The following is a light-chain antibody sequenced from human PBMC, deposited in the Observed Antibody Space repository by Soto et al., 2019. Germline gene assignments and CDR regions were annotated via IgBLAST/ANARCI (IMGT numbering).Light chain of an antibody. Sequence: QSALTQPRSVSGSPGQSVTISCTGTSSDVGGYNYVSWYQQYPGKAPKLVIYEVSKRPSRVPDRFSGFKSGNTASLTISGVQADDEADYYCCSYAGRPYVFGTGTKVTVL. J-gene: IGLJ1*01. CDR3: CSYAGRPYV. CDR1: SSDVGGYNY. CDR2: EVS. V-gene: IGLV2-11*01.